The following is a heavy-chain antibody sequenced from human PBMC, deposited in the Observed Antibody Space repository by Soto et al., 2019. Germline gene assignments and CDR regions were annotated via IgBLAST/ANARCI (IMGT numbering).Heavy chain of an antibody. CDR3: AAVPRSTMIVVSHKDYGMDV. D-gene: IGHD3-22*01. CDR1: GFTFTSSA. J-gene: IGHJ6*02. Sequence: GASVKVSCKASGFTFTSSAVQWVRQARGQRLEWIGWIVVGSGNTNYAQKFQERVTITRDMSTSTAYMELSSLRSEDTAVYYCAAVPRSTMIVVSHKDYGMDVWGQGTTVTVSS. CDR2: IVVGSGNT. V-gene: IGHV1-58*01.